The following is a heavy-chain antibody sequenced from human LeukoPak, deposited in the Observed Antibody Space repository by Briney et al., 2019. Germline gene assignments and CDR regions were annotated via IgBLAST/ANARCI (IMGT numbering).Heavy chain of an antibody. V-gene: IGHV3-64*01. CDR2: ISSNGGST. Sequence: PGGSLRLSCAASGFTFSSYAMHWVRQAPGKGLEYVSAISSNGGSTYYANSVKGRFTISRDNSKTTLYLQMGSLRAEDMPVYYCAGGGPYYYDSSGSYYWGQGTLVTVSS. CDR3: AGGGPYYYDSSGSYY. D-gene: IGHD3-22*01. J-gene: IGHJ4*02. CDR1: GFTFSSYA.